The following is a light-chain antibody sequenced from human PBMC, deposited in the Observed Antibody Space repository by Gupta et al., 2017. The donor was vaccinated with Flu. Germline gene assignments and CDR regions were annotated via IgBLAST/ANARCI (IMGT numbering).Light chain of an antibody. CDR3: QQYYSPPYT. V-gene: IGKV4-1*01. J-gene: IGKJ2*01. CDR2: WAS. Sequence: NCKAMQIVLYSSYNRNYLAWYQQKPGQPPKVLIYWASTRESGVPDRFVGSGSETDFTLTISNLQAADVALYYCQQYYSPPYTFGQGTKLEIK. CDR1: QIVLYSSYNRNY.